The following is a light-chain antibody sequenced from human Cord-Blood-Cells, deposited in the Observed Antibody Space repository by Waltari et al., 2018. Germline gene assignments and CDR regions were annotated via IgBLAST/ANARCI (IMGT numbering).Light chain of an antibody. CDR3: QQSYSTLYT. J-gene: IGKJ2*01. CDR2: AAS. Sequence: DIQMTQSPSSLSASVGDRVTITCRASQSTSSYLNWNQQKPGKAPKLLIYAASSLQSGVPSRFSGSGSGTDFTLTISSLQPEDFATYYCQQSYSTLYTFGQGTKLEIK. CDR1: QSTSSY. V-gene: IGKV1-39*01.